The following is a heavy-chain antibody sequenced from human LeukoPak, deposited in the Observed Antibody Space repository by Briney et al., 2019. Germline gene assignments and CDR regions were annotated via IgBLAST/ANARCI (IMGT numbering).Heavy chain of an antibody. Sequence: SETLSLTCSVSGGSISSYYWTWIRQPPGKGLEWIGEINHSGSTNYNPSLKSRVTISVDTSKNQFSLKLSSVTAADTAVYYCARKEQWLPHDAFDIWGQGTMVTVSS. J-gene: IGHJ3*02. CDR3: ARKEQWLPHDAFDI. CDR1: GGSISSYY. D-gene: IGHD6-19*01. CDR2: INHSGST. V-gene: IGHV4-34*01.